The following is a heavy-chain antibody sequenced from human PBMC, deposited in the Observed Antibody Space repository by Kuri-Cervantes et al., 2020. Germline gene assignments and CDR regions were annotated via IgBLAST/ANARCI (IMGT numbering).Heavy chain of an antibody. CDR1: GFTFGDYA. V-gene: IGHV3-49*03. CDR3: TKPYYYDSSGYYGQY. Sequence: GGSLRLSCTASGFTFGDYAMSWFRQAPGKGLEWVGFIRSKAYGGTTEYAASVKGRFTISRDDSKSIAYLQMNSLKTEDTAVYYCTKPYYYDSSGYYGQYWGQGTLVTVSS. D-gene: IGHD3-22*01. CDR2: IRSKAYGGTT. J-gene: IGHJ4*02.